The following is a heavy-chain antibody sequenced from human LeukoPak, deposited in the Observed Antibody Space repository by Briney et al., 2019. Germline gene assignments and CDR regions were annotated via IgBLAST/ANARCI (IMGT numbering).Heavy chain of an antibody. V-gene: IGHV1-18*04. Sequence: ASVNVSCKASGYTFTSYGISWVRQAPGQGLEWMGWISAYNGNTNYAQKLQGRVTMTTDTSTSTAYMELRSLRSDDTAVYYCARGDCSGGSCYFGYWGQGTLVSVSS. J-gene: IGHJ4*02. CDR2: ISAYNGNT. D-gene: IGHD2-15*01. CDR3: ARGDCSGGSCYFGY. CDR1: GYTFTSYG.